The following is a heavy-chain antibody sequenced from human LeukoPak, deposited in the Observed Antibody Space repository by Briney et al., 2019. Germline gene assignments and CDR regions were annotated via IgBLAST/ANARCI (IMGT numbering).Heavy chain of an antibody. V-gene: IGHV5-10-1*01. CDR3: AREYYDSSGYYSALVY. J-gene: IGHJ4*02. CDR2: IDPSDSYS. D-gene: IGHD3-22*01. CDR1: GYSFTNYG. Sequence: GESLKISCKGSGYSFTNYGISWVRQMPGKGLEWMGRIDPSDSYSNYGPSFQGHVTISADRSISTAYLQWRSLKASDTAMYYCAREYYDSSGYYSALVYWGQGTLVTVSS.